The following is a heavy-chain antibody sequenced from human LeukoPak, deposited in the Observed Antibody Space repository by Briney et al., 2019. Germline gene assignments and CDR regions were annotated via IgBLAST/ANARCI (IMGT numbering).Heavy chain of an antibody. V-gene: IGHV3-7*01. CDR2: IRQDGGEK. D-gene: IGHD6-13*01. J-gene: IGHJ4*01. CDR3: ARDGTAAGLYFDL. CDR1: GFTFSSFW. Sequence: GGSLRPSCAVSGFTFSSFWMNWVRQAPGKGLEWVASIRQDGGEKSYVDSVKGRFTISRDNTKNSLYLQMNSLRAEDTAVYYCARDGTAAGLYFDLWGQGTLVTVSS.